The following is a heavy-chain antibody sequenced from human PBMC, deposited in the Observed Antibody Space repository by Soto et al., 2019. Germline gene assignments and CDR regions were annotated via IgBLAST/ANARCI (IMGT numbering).Heavy chain of an antibody. J-gene: IGHJ4*02. CDR2: IKSKTDGGTT. CDR3: TTDFDPRILYDSSGYYPDY. Sequence: EVQLVESGGGLVKPGGSLRLSCAASGFTFSNAWMNWVRQAPGKGLEWVGRIKSKTDGGTTDYAAPVKGRFTISRDDSKNTLYLQMNSLKTEDTAVYYCTTDFDPRILYDSSGYYPDYWGQGTLVTVSS. CDR1: GFTFSNAW. V-gene: IGHV3-15*07. D-gene: IGHD3-22*01.